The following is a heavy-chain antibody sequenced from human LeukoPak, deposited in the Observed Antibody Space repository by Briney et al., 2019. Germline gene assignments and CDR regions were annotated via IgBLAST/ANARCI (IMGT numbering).Heavy chain of an antibody. V-gene: IGHV3-48*01. J-gene: IGHJ6*02. CDR2: ISGSGSTI. Sequence: GGSLRLSCAASGFTFSSYSINWVRQAPGKGLEWVSYISGSGSTIHYADSVKGRFTVSRDNAKNSLYLQMNSLRAEDTAVYYCARRSPYMDVWGQGTTVAVSS. CDR3: ARRSPYMDV. CDR1: GFTFSSYS.